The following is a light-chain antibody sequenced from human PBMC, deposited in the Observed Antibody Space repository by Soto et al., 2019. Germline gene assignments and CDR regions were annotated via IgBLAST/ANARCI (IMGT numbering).Light chain of an antibody. CDR2: DAS. J-gene: IGKJ1*01. CDR3: QHRSNWPRT. V-gene: IGKV3-11*01. CDR1: QSVSSY. Sequence: EIVLTQSPVTLSLSPGERATLSCRASQSVSSYLAWYQQKPGQAPRLLIYDASNRATGIPARFSGSGSGTYFTLAISSLEPEDFAVYYCQHRSNWPRTFGQGTKVEIK.